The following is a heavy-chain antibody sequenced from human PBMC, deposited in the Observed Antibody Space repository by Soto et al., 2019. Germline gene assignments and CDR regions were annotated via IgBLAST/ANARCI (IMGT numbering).Heavy chain of an antibody. J-gene: IGHJ6*03. D-gene: IGHD6-19*01. V-gene: IGHV3-23*01. CDR3: AKGLDTGWYYMDV. CDR1: GFTFSTHD. CDR2: MSTSGGT. Sequence: GGSLRLSCAASGFTFSTHDMSWVRQAPGKGLEWVSTMSTSGGTYYADSVKGRFTISRDNSKKTLYLQMNSLRAEDTAVYYCAKGLDTGWYYMDVWGKGTTVTVSS.